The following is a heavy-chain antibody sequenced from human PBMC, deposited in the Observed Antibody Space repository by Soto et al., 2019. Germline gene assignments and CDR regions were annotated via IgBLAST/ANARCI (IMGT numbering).Heavy chain of an antibody. J-gene: IGHJ4*02. CDR2: IYHSGST. D-gene: IGHD3-16*02. Sequence: SETLSLTCAVSGGSISSSNWWSWVRQPPGKGLEWIGEIYHSGSTNYNPSLKSRVTISVDKSKNQFSLKLSSVSAADTVVYCCGKCDYFGGSYHNFDYGGQGTLVTVSS. CDR1: GGSISSSNW. CDR3: GKCDYFGGSYHNFDY. V-gene: IGHV4-4*01.